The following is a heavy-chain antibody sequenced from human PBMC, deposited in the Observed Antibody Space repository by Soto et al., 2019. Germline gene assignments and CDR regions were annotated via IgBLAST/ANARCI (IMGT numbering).Heavy chain of an antibody. D-gene: IGHD6-13*01. J-gene: IGHJ5*02. V-gene: IGHV4-34*01. CDR1: GGSFSGYY. CDR3: ARGLSGNRAAAGGTTKRSRSWFDP. Sequence: SETLSLTCAVYGGSFSGYYWSWIRQPPGKGLEWIGEINHSGSTNYNPSLKSRVTISVDTSKNQFSLKLSSVTAADTAVYYCARGLSGNRAAAGGTTKRSRSWFDPRGQGPLVNVS. CDR2: INHSGST.